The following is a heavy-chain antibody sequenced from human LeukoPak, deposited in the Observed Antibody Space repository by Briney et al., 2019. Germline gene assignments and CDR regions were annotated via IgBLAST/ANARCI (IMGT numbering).Heavy chain of an antibody. J-gene: IGHJ4*02. CDR2: ISSTDAGT. D-gene: IGHD2-21*01. V-gene: IGHV3-23*01. Sequence: GGSLRLSCAASGFSLSSYAMSWVHQAPGKGLEWVSAISSTDAGTYHADSVRGRFTISRDSSKNTLYLQMNSLRAEDAAVYYCAKAPVTSCRGAYCYPFDYWGQGTLVTVSS. CDR1: GFSLSSYA. CDR3: AKAPVTSCRGAYCYPFDY.